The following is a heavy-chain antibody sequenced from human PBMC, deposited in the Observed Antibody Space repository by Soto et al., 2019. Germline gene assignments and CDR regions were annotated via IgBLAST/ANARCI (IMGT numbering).Heavy chain of an antibody. CDR3: TTDIRRSHGY. Sequence: PGGSLRLSCAASGFTFSKAWMSWVRQAPGKRLEWVGHIKSKTDGGTTDYAAPVKGRFTISRDDSKNTLYLQMNSLKTEDTAVYYCTTDIRRSHGYWGQGTLVTVSS. D-gene: IGHD3-3*02. J-gene: IGHJ4*02. CDR1: GFTFSKAW. V-gene: IGHV3-15*01. CDR2: IKSKTDGGTT.